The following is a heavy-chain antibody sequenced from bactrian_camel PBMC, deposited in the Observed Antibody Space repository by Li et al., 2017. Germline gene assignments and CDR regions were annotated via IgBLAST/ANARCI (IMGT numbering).Heavy chain of an antibody. D-gene: IGHD2*01. CDR3: ATYTPGFGGGRAIMSVTQELRPAERRT. Sequence: VQLVESGGDSVQPGGSLRLSCVASGFPFSANHMSWVRQPPGKKLEWVSSITASGTTSYSNSVRGRFTISQDRDKNTVYLQMTSLKPEDTATYYCATYTPGFGGGRAIMSVTQELRPAERRTGDRGPRSPSP. V-gene: IGHV3S40*01. J-gene: IGHJ4*01. CDR1: GFPFSANH. CDR2: ITASGTT.